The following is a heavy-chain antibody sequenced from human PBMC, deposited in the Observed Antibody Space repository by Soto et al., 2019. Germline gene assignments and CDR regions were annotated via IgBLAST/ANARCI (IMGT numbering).Heavy chain of an antibody. D-gene: IGHD3-10*02. V-gene: IGHV3-11*06. CDR3: ARSGDNYNVLDY. CDR2: SSNSGTYT. J-gene: IGHJ4*02. Sequence: PGGSLRLSCVGSGFTFSDYYMSWVRQAPGKGLEWLSYSSNSGTYTKYAGSVKGRFSISRDNAKNSLHLQINGLRGEDTAVYYCARSGDNYNVLDYWGQGTTVTVYS. CDR1: GFTFSDYY.